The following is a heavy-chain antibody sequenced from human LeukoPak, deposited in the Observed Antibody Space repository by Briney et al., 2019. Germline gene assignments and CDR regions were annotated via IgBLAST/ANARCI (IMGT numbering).Heavy chain of an antibody. V-gene: IGHV3-15*01. CDR2: IKSKTDGGTT. CDR3: TTDGIVVVPAAISYFNWFDP. J-gene: IGHJ5*02. CDR1: GFTFSDYY. Sequence: GGSLRLSCAASGFTFSDYYMSWIRQAPGKGLEWVGRIKSKTDGGTTDYAAPVKGRFTISRDDSKNTLYLQMNSLKTEDTAVYYCTTDGIVVVPAAISYFNWFDPWGQGTLVTVSS. D-gene: IGHD2-2*01.